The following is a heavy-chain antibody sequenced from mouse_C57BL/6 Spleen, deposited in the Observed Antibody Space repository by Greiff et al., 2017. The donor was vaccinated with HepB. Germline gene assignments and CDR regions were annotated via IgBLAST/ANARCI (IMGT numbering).Heavy chain of an antibody. D-gene: IGHD2-4*01. J-gene: IGHJ2*01. V-gene: IGHV1-50*01. CDR3: AGRGDDYDDY. CDR2: IDPSDSYT. CDR1: GYTFTSYW. Sequence: VQLQQPGAELVKPGASVKLSCKASGYTFTSYWMQWVKQRPGQGLEWIGEIDPSDSYTNYNQKFKGKATLTVDTSSSTAYMQLSSLTSEDSAVYYGAGRGDDYDDYWGQGTTLTVSS.